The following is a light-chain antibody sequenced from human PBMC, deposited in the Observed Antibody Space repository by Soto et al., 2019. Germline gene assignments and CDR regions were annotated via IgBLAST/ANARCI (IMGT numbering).Light chain of an antibody. CDR2: GAS. J-gene: IGKJ4*01. CDR3: QQYDTWPPLT. Sequence: EVVMTQSPASLSVSPGERATLSCRASQSVSDNLAWYQQKPGQAPRLVIYGASTRATGIPARFSGSGSGTEFTLTISSLQSEDFAVYYCQQYDTWPPLTFGGGTKVENK. V-gene: IGKV3-15*01. CDR1: QSVSDN.